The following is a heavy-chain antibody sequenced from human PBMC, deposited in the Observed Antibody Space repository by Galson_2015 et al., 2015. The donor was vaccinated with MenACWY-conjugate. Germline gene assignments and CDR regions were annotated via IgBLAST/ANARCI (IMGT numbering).Heavy chain of an antibody. J-gene: IGHJ4*02. CDR1: GFTFSSYA. V-gene: IGHV3-23*01. Sequence: SLRLSCAASGFTFSSYAMSWVRQAPGKGLEWVSVISGSGGSTYYADSMRGRFIISRDNSKNTLCLQMNSLRAEDTAVYYCAKSRGYSGYDDGGYFDYWGQGTLVTVSS. CDR2: ISGSGGST. D-gene: IGHD5-12*01. CDR3: AKSRGYSGYDDGGYFDY.